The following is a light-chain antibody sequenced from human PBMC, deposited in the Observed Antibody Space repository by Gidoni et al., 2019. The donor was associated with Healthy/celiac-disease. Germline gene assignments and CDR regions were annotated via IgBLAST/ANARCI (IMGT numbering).Light chain of an antibody. CDR1: QDIDDD. J-gene: IGKJ1*01. V-gene: IGKV5-2*01. Sequence: TTLTQSPAFMSATPGDKVNTSCKASQDIDDDMNWYQQKPGEAAIFIIREATTLVHGIPPRCSGSGYGTDFTLTNNNIEAEDAAYYFGLQPEGTFGQGTKVEIK. CDR3: LQPEGT. CDR2: EAT.